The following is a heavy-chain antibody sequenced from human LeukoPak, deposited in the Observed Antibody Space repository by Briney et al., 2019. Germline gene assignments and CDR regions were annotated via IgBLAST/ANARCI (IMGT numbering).Heavy chain of an antibody. Sequence: GGSLRLSCAASGFTFSSYSMNWVRQAPGKGLEWVSSISSSSSCIYYADSVKGRFTISRDNAKNSLYLQMNSLRAEDTAVYYCARLTTVTKGSTNDYWGQGTLVTVSS. V-gene: IGHV3-21*01. J-gene: IGHJ4*02. CDR1: GFTFSSYS. CDR3: ARLTTVTKGSTNDY. D-gene: IGHD4-17*01. CDR2: ISSSSSCI.